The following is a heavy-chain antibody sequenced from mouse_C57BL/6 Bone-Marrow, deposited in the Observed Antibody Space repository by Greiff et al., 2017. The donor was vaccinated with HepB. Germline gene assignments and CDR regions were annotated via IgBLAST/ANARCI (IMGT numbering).Heavy chain of an antibody. CDR2: IRNKANNHAT. Sequence: EVKVEESGGGLVQPGGSMKLSCAASGFTFSDAWMDWVRQSPEKGLEWVAEIRNKANNHATYYAESVKGRFTISRDDSKSSVYLQMNSLRAEDTGIYYCTRPMGLRRGYYFDYWGQGTTLTVSS. V-gene: IGHV6-6*01. D-gene: IGHD2-4*01. CDR3: TRPMGLRRGYYFDY. CDR1: GFTFSDAW. J-gene: IGHJ2*01.